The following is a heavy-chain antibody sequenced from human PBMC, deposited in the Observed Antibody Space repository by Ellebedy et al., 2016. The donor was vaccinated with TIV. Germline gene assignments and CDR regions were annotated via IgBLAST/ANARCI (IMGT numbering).Heavy chain of an antibody. CDR1: GYRFTDYW. V-gene: IGHV5-10-1*01. D-gene: IGHD3-10*02. CDR2: TDPSDSYS. CDR3: AREILFWDGPIKYYYGLDI. Sequence: GESLKISXKGSGYRFTDYWITWVRQMPGKGLEWMGRTDPSDSYSDYSPSFQGHVTISVDESTSTAYLQWNSLRASDTAVYYCAREILFWDGPIKYYYGLDIWGQGTTVTVSS. J-gene: IGHJ6*02.